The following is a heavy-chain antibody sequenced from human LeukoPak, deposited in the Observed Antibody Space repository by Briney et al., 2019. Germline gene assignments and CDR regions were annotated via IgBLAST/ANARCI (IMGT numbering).Heavy chain of an antibody. D-gene: IGHD4-17*01. CDR2: ISGNGGRT. CDR3: AKSTESFGDSSTGY. J-gene: IGHJ4*02. Sequence: PGGSLRLSCAASGFTFSNYAINWVRQAPGKGLEWVAVISGNGGRTYYADSVKGRFTVSRDNSKNTVYLQMNSLRADDTAVYYCAKSTESFGDSSTGYWGQGTLVTVSS. CDR1: GFTFSNYA. V-gene: IGHV3-23*01.